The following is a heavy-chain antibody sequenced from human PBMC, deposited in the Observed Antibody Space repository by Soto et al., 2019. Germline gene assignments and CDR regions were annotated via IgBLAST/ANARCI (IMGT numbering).Heavy chain of an antibody. CDR3: ARASQAGDLDY. CDR1: GFTFSNYG. J-gene: IGHJ4*02. V-gene: IGHV3-33*01. D-gene: IGHD7-27*01. CDR2: IWYDGGKK. Sequence: PGGSLRLSCAASGFTFSNYGMHWVRQPPGKGLEWVAIIWYDGGKKYYPGSVKGRFTISRENAKNSLYLQMNSLRAGDTAVYYCARASQAGDLDYWGQGTLVTVSS.